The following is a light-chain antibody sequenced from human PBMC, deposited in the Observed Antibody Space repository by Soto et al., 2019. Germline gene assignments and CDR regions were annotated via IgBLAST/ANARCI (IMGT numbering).Light chain of an antibody. CDR2: KAS. CDR3: QHWDGFSWT. Sequence: DIQMTQSPSTLSASVGDRVTITCRASQSINDWVAWYQQKPGRAPKFLIYKASILESGVPSRFSGIGSGTEFTLSISSLQPDDFATYYCQHWDGFSWTFGQGTKVEIK. CDR1: QSINDW. J-gene: IGKJ1*01. V-gene: IGKV1-5*03.